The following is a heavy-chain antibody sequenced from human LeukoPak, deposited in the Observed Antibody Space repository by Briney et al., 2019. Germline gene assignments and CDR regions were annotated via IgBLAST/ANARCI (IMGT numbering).Heavy chain of an antibody. CDR1: GFTFTSYA. D-gene: IGHD3-22*01. Sequence: GGSLRLSCAASGFTFTSYAMSWVRQAPGKGLEWVSTISGSGGSTYYADSVKGRFTISRDNSKNTLYLQMNSLRAEDSAVYFCAKHYYDSSAYSAFGFDYWGQGTLVTVSS. CDR2: ISGSGGST. V-gene: IGHV3-23*01. J-gene: IGHJ4*02. CDR3: AKHYYDSSAYSAFGFDY.